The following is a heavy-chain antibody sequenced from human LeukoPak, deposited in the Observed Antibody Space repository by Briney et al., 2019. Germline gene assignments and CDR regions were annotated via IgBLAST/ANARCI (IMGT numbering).Heavy chain of an antibody. J-gene: IGHJ4*02. V-gene: IGHV3-30*03. CDR3: ARGYDFWSGYFDY. D-gene: IGHD3-3*01. CDR1: GFTFSSYG. CDR2: ISYDGSNK. Sequence: GGSLRLSCAASGFTFSSYGMHWVRQAPGKGLEWVAVISYDGSNKYYADSVKGRFTISRDNSKNTLFLQMNSLRAEDTAVYYCARGYDFWSGYFDYWGQGTLVTVSS.